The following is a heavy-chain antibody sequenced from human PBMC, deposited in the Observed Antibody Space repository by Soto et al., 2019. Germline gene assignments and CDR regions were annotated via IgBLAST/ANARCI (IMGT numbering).Heavy chain of an antibody. CDR2: IYYSGST. D-gene: IGHD6-19*01. J-gene: IGHJ5*02. V-gene: IGHV4-39*01. CDR1: GGSISSSSYY. Sequence: QLQLQESGPGLVKPSETLSLTCTVSGGSISSSSYYWGWIRQPPGKGLEWIGRIYYSGSTYYTPSLKRRLPISLDTPKNQSSLKPSSGTAADTAVYYCACLHRSGHLDPWGPGTLVPLSS. CDR3: ACLHRSGHLDP.